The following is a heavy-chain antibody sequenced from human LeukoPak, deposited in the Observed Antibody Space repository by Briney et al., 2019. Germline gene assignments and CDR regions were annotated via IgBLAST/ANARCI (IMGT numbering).Heavy chain of an antibody. CDR3: TTAGPTSCSSTSCPLDY. J-gene: IGHJ4*02. CDR1: GFTTTDTW. D-gene: IGHD2-2*01. CDR2: LKSKTDGGTT. Sequence: PGGSLRLSCAASGFTTTDTWMGWVRQAPGKGLEWVGRLKSKTDGGTTEYAAPVKGRFTISRNDSKNTLYLQMNSLKTEDTAVYFCTTAGPTSCSSTSCPLDYWGQGTVVTVSS. V-gene: IGHV3-15*01.